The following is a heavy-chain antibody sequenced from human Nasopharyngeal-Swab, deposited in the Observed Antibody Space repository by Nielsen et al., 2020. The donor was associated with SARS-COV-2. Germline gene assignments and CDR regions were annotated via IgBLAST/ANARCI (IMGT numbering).Heavy chain of an antibody. CDR3: ARDQIAVAGTSYYYGMDV. J-gene: IGHJ6*02. Sequence: GGSLRLSCAASGFTFSNAWMSWVRQAPGKRLEWVANIKQDGSEKYYVDSVKSRFTISRDNAKNSLYLQMNSLRAEDTAVYYCARDQIAVAGTSYYYGMDVWGQGTTVTVSS. D-gene: IGHD6-19*01. V-gene: IGHV3-7*01. CDR2: IKQDGSEK. CDR1: GFTFSNAW.